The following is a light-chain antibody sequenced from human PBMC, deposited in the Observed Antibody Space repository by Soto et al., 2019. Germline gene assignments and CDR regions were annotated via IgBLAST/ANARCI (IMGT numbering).Light chain of an antibody. Sequence: QSALTQPPSASGSPGQSVTISCTGTTSDIGAYNYVSWYQQRPGKAPKLIIYAVTNRPSGVSTRFSGSKSANTASLTISGLQADDEADYYCSSYTTIGSLVFGAGTKVTVL. CDR1: TSDIGAYNY. J-gene: IGLJ1*01. CDR3: SSYTTIGSLV. V-gene: IGLV2-14*01. CDR2: AVT.